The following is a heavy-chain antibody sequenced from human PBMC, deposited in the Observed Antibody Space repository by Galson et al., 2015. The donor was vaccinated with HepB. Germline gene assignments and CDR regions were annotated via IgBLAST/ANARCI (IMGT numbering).Heavy chain of an antibody. J-gene: IGHJ4*02. V-gene: IGHV3-30*04. D-gene: IGHD3-10*01. CDR1: GFTFSTYA. Sequence: SLRLSCAASGFTFSTYAMHWVRQAPGKGLEWVAVISYDGSGKYHADSVKGRFTISRDNSKNALYLQMNSLRTEDTAVYYCARDRAYYYGPLENWGQGTLVTVSS. CDR2: ISYDGSGK. CDR3: ARDRAYYYGPLEN.